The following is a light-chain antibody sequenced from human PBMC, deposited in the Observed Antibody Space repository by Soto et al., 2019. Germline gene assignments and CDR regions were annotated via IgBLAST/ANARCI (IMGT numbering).Light chain of an antibody. Sequence: EILMTQSPATLSVSPGERATLSCRASQSVSNKLAWYQQKPGQPPRVLIYSASTRATGIPARFSGSGSGTDFTLTISSLQSKDFAVYYCQQYDDWPLTFGGGTKVDIK. J-gene: IGKJ4*01. CDR3: QQYDDWPLT. CDR2: SAS. CDR1: QSVSNK. V-gene: IGKV3-15*01.